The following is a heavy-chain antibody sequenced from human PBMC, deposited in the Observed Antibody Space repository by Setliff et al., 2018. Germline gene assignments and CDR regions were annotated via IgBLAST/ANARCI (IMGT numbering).Heavy chain of an antibody. Sequence: ASVKVSCKASGYTFTSYGINWVRQAPGQGLEWMGWISTSNGNTNYAQKLQGRVTMTTDTSTSTAYMELRCLRSDDTAVYYCARVYLAGSGWDKANALDIWGQGTMVTVSS. J-gene: IGHJ3*02. D-gene: IGHD6-19*01. CDR3: ARVYLAGSGWDKANALDI. V-gene: IGHV1-18*01. CDR1: GYTFTSYG. CDR2: ISTSNGNT.